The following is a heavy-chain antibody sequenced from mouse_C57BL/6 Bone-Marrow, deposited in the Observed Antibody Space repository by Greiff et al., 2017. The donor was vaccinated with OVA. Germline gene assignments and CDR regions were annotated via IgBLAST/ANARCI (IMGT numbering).Heavy chain of an antibody. CDR3: ARGRYDGYYRYAMDY. J-gene: IGHJ4*01. CDR2: IHPNSGST. D-gene: IGHD2-3*01. CDR1: GYTFTSYW. V-gene: IGHV1-64*01. Sequence: QVQLKQPGAELVKPGASVKLSCKASGYTFTSYWMHWVKQRPGQGLEWIGMIHPNSGSTNYNEKFKSKATLTVDKSSSTAYMQLSSLTSEDSAVYYCARGRYDGYYRYAMDYWGQGTSVTVSS.